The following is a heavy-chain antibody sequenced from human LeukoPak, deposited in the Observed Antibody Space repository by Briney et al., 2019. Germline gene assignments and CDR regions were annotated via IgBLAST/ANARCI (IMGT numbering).Heavy chain of an antibody. CDR2: IYPGDSDT. D-gene: IGHD2-2*02. V-gene: IGHV5-51*01. CDR3: ARLIGYCSSTSCYSPGYYYMDV. Sequence: GESLKISCKGSGYSFTSYWIGWVRQMPGKGLEWMGIIYPGDSDTRYSPSFQGQVTISADKSISTAYLQWSSLKASDTAMYYCARLIGYCSSTSCYSPGYYYMDVWGKGTTVTVSS. CDR1: GYSFTSYW. J-gene: IGHJ6*03.